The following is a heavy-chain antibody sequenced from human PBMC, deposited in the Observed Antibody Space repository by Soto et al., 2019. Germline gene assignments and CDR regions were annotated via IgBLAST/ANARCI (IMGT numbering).Heavy chain of an antibody. Sequence: SETLSLTCTLSGGSIDSSSYDWGWIRQPPGMGLEWIGTIYYSGSTYYNPSLNSRVTISVDTSRNHLSLKLSSVTAADTAVYYCTRLVGATYYYYGMDVWGQGTTVTVSS. V-gene: IGHV4-39*02. D-gene: IGHD1-26*01. CDR2: IYYSGST. CDR3: TRLVGATYYYYGMDV. J-gene: IGHJ6*02. CDR1: GGSIDSSSYD.